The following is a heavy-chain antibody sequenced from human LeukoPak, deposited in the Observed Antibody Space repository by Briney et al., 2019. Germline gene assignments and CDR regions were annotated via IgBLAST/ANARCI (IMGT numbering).Heavy chain of an antibody. CDR1: GYTFTGYY. D-gene: IGHD6-19*01. V-gene: IGHV1-2*04. J-gene: IGHJ4*02. CDR2: VNPNSGGT. CDR3: ARGGLDTPIPFDY. Sequence: GASVKVSCKASGYTFTGYYMHWVRQAPGQGLEWMGWVNPNSGGTNYAQKFQGWVTMTRDTSISTAYMELSRLRSDDTAVYYCARGGLDTPIPFDYWGQGTLVTVSS.